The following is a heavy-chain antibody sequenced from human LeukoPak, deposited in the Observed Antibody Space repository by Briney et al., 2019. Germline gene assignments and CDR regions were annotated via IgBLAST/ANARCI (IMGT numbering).Heavy chain of an antibody. CDR1: GFTFSSYG. CDR2: ISYDGSNK. CDR3: AKDATYSGSYGGYDAFDI. J-gene: IGHJ3*02. D-gene: IGHD1-26*01. Sequence: PGRSLRLSCAASGFTFSSYGMHWVRQAPGKGLEWVAVISYDGSNKYYADSVKGRFTISRDNSKNTLYLQMNSLRAEDTAVYYCAKDATYSGSYGGYDAFDIWGQGTMVTVSS. V-gene: IGHV3-30*18.